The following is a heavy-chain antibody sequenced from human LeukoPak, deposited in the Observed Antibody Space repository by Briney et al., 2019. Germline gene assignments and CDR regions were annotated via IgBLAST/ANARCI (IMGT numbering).Heavy chain of an antibody. CDR2: IKHDGGET. Sequence: GGSLRLSCAASGFTFSSYWMSWVRQAPGKGLEWVANIKHDGGETYYVDSVKGRFTISTDNAKNTLYLQMNSLRAEDTAVYYCARVYFQYYYDSSGQNDYWGQGILVTVSS. CDR1: GFTFSSYW. J-gene: IGHJ4*02. CDR3: ARVYFQYYYDSSGQNDY. D-gene: IGHD3-22*01. V-gene: IGHV3-7*01.